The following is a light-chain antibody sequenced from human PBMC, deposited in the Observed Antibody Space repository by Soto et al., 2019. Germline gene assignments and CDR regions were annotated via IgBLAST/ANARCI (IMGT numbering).Light chain of an antibody. J-gene: IGKJ2*01. V-gene: IGKV1-39*01. CDR2: AAS. CDR3: QQIYSFPQT. Sequence: DIRMAQSPSSLSAGVVDRVTITCRASQSISGQLNWFQQKPGKGPKLLVFAASGVQSGVPSRFSGSRSGTNFNLTIRSLQPEDSATYYCQQIYSFPQTVGQGTKVDIK. CDR1: QSISGQ.